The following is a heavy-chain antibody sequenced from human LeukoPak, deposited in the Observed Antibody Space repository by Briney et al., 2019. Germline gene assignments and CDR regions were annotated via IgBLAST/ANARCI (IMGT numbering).Heavy chain of an antibody. D-gene: IGHD2-15*01. J-gene: IGHJ5*02. CDR3: AKDQDYSNWFDP. Sequence: GGSLRLSCAASGFTFSSYAMSWVRQAPGKGLEWVSAISGSGGSTYYADSVKGRFTISRDNSKNTLCLQMNSLRAEDTAVYYCAKDQDYSNWFDPWGQGTLVTVSS. V-gene: IGHV3-23*01. CDR2: ISGSGGST. CDR1: GFTFSSYA.